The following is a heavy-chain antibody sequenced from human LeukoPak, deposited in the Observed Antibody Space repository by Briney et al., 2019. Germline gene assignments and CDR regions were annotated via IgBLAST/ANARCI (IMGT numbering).Heavy chain of an antibody. Sequence: PGGSLRLSCAASGFTITSYAMSWVCQAPGRGPEWISVISGTGSSTYYADSVKGRFTISRDISDNTVYLQMNSLRADDTAIYFCVKEAINWAGRPDQWGRGTLVTVST. CDR3: VKEAINWAGRPDQ. J-gene: IGHJ4*02. V-gene: IGHV3-23*01. CDR1: GFTITSYA. D-gene: IGHD1-1*01. CDR2: ISGTGSST.